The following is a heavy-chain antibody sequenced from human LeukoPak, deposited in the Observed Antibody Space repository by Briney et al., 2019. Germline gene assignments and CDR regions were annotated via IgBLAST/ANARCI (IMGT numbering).Heavy chain of an antibody. Sequence: QTGGSLRLSCAASGFTVSSNYMSWVRQAPGKGLEWVSVIYSGGSTYYADSVKGRFTISRDNSKNTLYLQMNSLRAEDTAVYYCAKDQQQLVPYYYYYYGMDVWGQGTTVTVSS. CDR1: GFTVSSNY. V-gene: IGHV3-53*01. CDR3: AKDQQQLVPYYYYYYGMDV. D-gene: IGHD6-13*01. J-gene: IGHJ6*02. CDR2: IYSGGST.